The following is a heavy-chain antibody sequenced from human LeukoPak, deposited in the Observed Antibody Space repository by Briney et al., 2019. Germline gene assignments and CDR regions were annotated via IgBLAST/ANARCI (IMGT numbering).Heavy chain of an antibody. J-gene: IGHJ4*02. Sequence: PGGSLRLSCAASGFTSSSYWMSWVRQAPGKGLEWVANIKQDGSEKYYVDSVKGRFTISRDNAKNSLYLQMNSLKAEDTAVYYCARDFDYWGQGTLVTVSS. CDR3: ARDFDY. CDR2: IKQDGSEK. CDR1: GFTSSSYW. V-gene: IGHV3-7*01.